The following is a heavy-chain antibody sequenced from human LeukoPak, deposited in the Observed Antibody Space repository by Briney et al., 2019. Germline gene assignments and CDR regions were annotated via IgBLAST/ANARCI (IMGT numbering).Heavy chain of an antibody. V-gene: IGHV4-39*01. Sequence: SETLSLTCTVSGGSISSSSYYWGWIRQPPGKGLEWIGSIYYSGSTYYNPSLKSRVTISVDTSKNQFSLKLSSVTAADTAVYYCASRSPYDFWSGYSRFDYWGQGTLVTVSS. CDR1: GGSISSSSYY. J-gene: IGHJ4*02. D-gene: IGHD3-3*01. CDR2: IYYSGST. CDR3: ASRSPYDFWSGYSRFDY.